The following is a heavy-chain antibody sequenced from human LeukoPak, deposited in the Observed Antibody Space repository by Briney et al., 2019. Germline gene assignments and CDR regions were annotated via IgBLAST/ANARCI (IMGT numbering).Heavy chain of an antibody. D-gene: IGHD6-25*01. Sequence: PGGSLRLSCAASGFTFSSYEMNWVRQAPGKGLEWVAFIRYDGSNKYYADSVKGRYTISRDNSKNALYLQMNSLRAEDTAVYYCAKPTAAGWEDWGQGTLVTVSS. J-gene: IGHJ4*02. CDR3: AKPTAAGWED. CDR2: IRYDGSNK. V-gene: IGHV3-30*02. CDR1: GFTFSSYE.